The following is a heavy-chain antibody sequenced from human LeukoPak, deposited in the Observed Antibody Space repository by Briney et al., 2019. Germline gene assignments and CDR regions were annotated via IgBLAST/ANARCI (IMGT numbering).Heavy chain of an antibody. D-gene: IGHD3-9*01. V-gene: IGHV5-51*01. CDR1: GYSFTSYW. Sequence: GESLKISCKGSGYSFTSYWIGWVRQMPGKGLEWMGIIYPGDSDTRYSPSFQGQVTISADKSISTAYLQWSSLKASDTAMYYCVRHFEDDILTGYESWFDPWGQGTLVTVSS. J-gene: IGHJ5*02. CDR2: IYPGDSDT. CDR3: VRHFEDDILTGYESWFDP.